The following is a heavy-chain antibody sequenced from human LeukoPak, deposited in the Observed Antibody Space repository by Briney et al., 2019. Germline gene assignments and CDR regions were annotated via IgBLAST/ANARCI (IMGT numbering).Heavy chain of an antibody. CDR1: GYSFPSYW. CDR2: IYPGDSDT. J-gene: IGHJ4*02. Sequence: GESLKISCKGSGYSFPSYWIGWVRQIPGKGLEWMGIIYPGDSDTRYSPSFQGQVTISADKSISTAYLQWSSLKASDTAMYYWARGDVLLWFGELSAGGAGFDYWGQGTLVTVSS. D-gene: IGHD3-10*01. V-gene: IGHV5-51*01. CDR3: ARGDVLLWFGELSAGGAGFDY.